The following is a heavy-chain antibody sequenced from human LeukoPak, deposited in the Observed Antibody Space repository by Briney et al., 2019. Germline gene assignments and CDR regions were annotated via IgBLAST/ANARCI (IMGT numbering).Heavy chain of an antibody. Sequence: PSETLSLTCTVSGGSIRNYYWNWIRQPPGKGLEWIGLIYYSGSTNYNPSLTSRVTISVDTSKNQFSLKLSSVTAADTAVYYCARDRQYYYDSSGYPHNWFDPWGQGTLVTVSS. J-gene: IGHJ5*02. CDR3: ARDRQYYYDSSGYPHNWFDP. CDR2: IYYSGST. D-gene: IGHD3-22*01. CDR1: GGSIRNYY. V-gene: IGHV4-59*01.